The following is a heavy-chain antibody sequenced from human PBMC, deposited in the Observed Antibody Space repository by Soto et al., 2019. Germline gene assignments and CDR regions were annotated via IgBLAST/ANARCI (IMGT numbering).Heavy chain of an antibody. V-gene: IGHV3-33*01. CDR3: ARASGPFDY. CDR1: GFTFSSYG. J-gene: IGHJ4*02. CDR2: IWFDGSNK. Sequence: QVQLVESGGGVVQPGRSLRLSCAASGFTFSSYGMHWVRQAPGKGLEWVAVIWFDGSNKYYADSVKGRFTISRDNSKNTLYPQMNSLRAEDTALYYCARASGPFDYWGQGTLVTVSS.